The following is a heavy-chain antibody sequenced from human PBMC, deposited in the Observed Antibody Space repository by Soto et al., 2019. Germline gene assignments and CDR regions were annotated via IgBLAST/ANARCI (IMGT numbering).Heavy chain of an antibody. V-gene: IGHV3-30-3*01. CDR1: GFTFSSYA. CDR2: ISYDGSNK. J-gene: IGHJ6*02. CDR3: ARDAGASTIFGVVITYYYYYGMDV. Sequence: PGGSLRLSCAASGFTFSSYAMHWVRQAPGKGLEWVAVISYDGSNKYYADSAKGRFTISRDNSKNTLYLQMNSLRAEDTAVYYCARDAGASTIFGVVITYYYYYGMDVWGQGTTVTVSS. D-gene: IGHD3-3*01.